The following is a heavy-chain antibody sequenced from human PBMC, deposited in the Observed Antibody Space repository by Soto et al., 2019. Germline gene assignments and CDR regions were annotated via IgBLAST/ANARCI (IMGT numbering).Heavy chain of an antibody. D-gene: IGHD6-13*01. CDR1: GFTFSSYS. CDR3: ARDLKTSSWPYYFDC. CDR2: ISSSSSSGTTI. V-gene: IGHV3-48*01. Sequence: PGESLKISCAASGFTFSSYSMNWVRQAPGKGLEWVSYISSSSSSGTTIHYADSVKGRFIISRDNAKNSLYLQMNSLRAEDTAVYYCARDLKTSSWPYYFDCWGQGTLVT. J-gene: IGHJ4*02.